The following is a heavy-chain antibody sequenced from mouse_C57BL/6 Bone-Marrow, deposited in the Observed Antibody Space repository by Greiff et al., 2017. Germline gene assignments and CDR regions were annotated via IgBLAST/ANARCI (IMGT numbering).Heavy chain of an antibody. CDR2: ILPGRGST. J-gene: IGHJ2*01. V-gene: IGHV1-9*01. CDR1: GYTFTGYW. Sequence: QVQLQQSGAELMKPGASVKLSCKATGYTFTGYWIEWVKQRPGHGLEWIGEILPGRGSTNYNEKFNGKATFTADTSSNTAYMQLSSLTTEDSAIYYCARDFDYWGQGTTLTVSS. CDR3: ARDFDY.